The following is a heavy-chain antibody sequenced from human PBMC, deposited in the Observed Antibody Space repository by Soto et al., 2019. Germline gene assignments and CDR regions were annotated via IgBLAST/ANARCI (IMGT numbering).Heavy chain of an antibody. CDR2: ILPIFGTT. J-gene: IGHJ6*02. CDR3: ARDETGDSYYYYYGMDV. D-gene: IGHD7-27*01. V-gene: IGHV1-69*01. CDR1: GGTFNTYN. Sequence: QVQLVQSGAELKKPGSSVKVSCKASGGTFNTYNINWVRQAPGQGLEWMGGILPIFGTTNYAQRFQGRVTITADDSTSTAYMELSSLRSEDTAVYYCARDETGDSYYYYYGMDVWGQGTKVTV.